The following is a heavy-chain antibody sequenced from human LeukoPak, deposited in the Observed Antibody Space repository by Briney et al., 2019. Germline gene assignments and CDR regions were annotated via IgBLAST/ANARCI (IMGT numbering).Heavy chain of an antibody. V-gene: IGHV4-30-2*01. CDR3: ARRWIGYSYGFNWFDP. Sequence: PSQTLSLTCTVSGGSISSGGYYWSWIRQPPGKGLEWIGYIYHSGSTYYNPSLKSRVTISVDRSKNQFSLKLSSVTAADTAVYYCARRWIGYSYGFNWFDPWGQGTLVTVSS. D-gene: IGHD5-18*01. CDR1: GGSISSGGYY. CDR2: IYHSGST. J-gene: IGHJ5*02.